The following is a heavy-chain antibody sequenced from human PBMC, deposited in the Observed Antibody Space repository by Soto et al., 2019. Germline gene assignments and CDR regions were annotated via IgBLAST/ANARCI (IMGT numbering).Heavy chain of an antibody. CDR3: VRGDFCDSTTCYNMGWFAP. V-gene: IGHV3-33*01. CDR1: GFTFGSFV. Sequence: QVHLVESGGGVVQSGRSLRLSCTTSGFTFGSFVIQWVRQAPGQGLEWVAVLWSDGSKEYYAESVKGRFIVSRDNSKNAAYLQMKRLRVDYTAVYFCVRGDFCDSTTCYNMGWFAPWGQGTTVTVSS. J-gene: IGHJ5*02. D-gene: IGHD3-10*01. CDR2: LWSDGSKE.